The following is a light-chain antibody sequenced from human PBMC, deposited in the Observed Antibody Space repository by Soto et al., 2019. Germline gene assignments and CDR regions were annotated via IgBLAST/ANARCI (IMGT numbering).Light chain of an antibody. J-gene: IGLJ2*01. CDR3: QSYDVNMREVV. Sequence: QAVVTQPPSVSGAPGQRVTISCTGRRSNIGAGNDVHWYQHLPGTAPRLLISANNNRPSGVPDRFSGSKSGTSASLAITGLQAEDEADYYCQSYDVNMREVVIGGGTKLTVL. CDR2: ANN. V-gene: IGLV1-40*01. CDR1: RSNIGAGND.